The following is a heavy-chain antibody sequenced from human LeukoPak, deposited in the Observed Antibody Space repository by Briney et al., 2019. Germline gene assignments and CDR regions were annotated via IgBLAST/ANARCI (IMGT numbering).Heavy chain of an antibody. D-gene: IGHD2-8*01. Sequence: GGSLRLSCAASGFTFSSYGMHWVRQAPGKGLEWVAVISYDGSNKYYADSVKGRFTISRDNSKNTLYLQMNNLRAEDTAVYYCAKDGVGGILYYLDYWGQGALVTVSS. V-gene: IGHV3-30*18. CDR3: AKDGVGGILYYLDY. J-gene: IGHJ4*02. CDR2: ISYDGSNK. CDR1: GFTFSSYG.